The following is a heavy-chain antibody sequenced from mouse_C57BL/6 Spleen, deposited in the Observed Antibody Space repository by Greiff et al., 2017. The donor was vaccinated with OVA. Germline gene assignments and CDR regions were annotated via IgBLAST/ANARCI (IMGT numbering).Heavy chain of an antibody. CDR2: ISSGGSYT. V-gene: IGHV5-6*01. D-gene: IGHD4-1*01. Sequence: EVQVVESGGDLVKPGGSLKLSCAASGFTFSSYGMSWVRQTPDKRLEWVATISSGGSYTYYPDTEYVRFTIARDSAKNALCLHMRRMKSRDTAIYYYARHRSNWDGAMDYWGQGTSVTVSS. CDR1: GFTFSSYG. J-gene: IGHJ4*01. CDR3: ARHRSNWDGAMDY.